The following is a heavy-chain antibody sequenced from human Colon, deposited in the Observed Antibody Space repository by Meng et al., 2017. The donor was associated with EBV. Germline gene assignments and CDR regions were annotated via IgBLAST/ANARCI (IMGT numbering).Heavy chain of an antibody. Sequence: LQWPTSTLVNTPHPVLLRCVVSVASDTIGAYSCGWIRQQRGKGLEWIGYIYHSGSTKYNPSLKSRVTISVDTSKNQFSLKLSSVTAADTAVYYCARDTSTWGNNGLDHWGQGVLVTVSS. CDR1: VASDTIGAYS. CDR3: ARDTSTWGNNGLDH. J-gene: IGHJ4*02. CDR2: IYHSGST. V-gene: IGHV4-30-2*01. D-gene: IGHD7-27*01.